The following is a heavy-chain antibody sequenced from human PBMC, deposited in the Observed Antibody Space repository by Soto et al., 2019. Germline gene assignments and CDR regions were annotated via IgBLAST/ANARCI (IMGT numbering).Heavy chain of an antibody. J-gene: IGHJ4*02. CDR1: GFTFSTYW. CDR3: ARDMGPSGAYGY. V-gene: IGHV3-7*03. D-gene: IGHD1-26*01. CDR2: IDPDGSQK. Sequence: EVQLVDSGXDLVQPGGSLRLSCAASGFTFSTYWMSWVRQAPGKGLECVANIDPDGSQKYYVDSVKGRFTISRDNAKNSLYLQMNSLRAEDTAVYYCARDMGPSGAYGYWGQGTLVTVSS.